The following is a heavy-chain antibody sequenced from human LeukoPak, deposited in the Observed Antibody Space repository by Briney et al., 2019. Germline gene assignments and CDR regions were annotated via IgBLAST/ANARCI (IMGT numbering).Heavy chain of an antibody. J-gene: IGHJ4*02. Sequence: SETLSLTCTVSGGSISSYYWSWIRQPPGKGLEWIGYIYYSGSTNYNPSLKSRVTISVDTSKNQFSLKLSSVTAADTAVYYCARGGGGYAFDYWGQGTLVIVSS. CDR1: GGSISSYY. D-gene: IGHD3-16*01. CDR2: IYYSGST. CDR3: ARGGGGYAFDY. V-gene: IGHV4-59*01.